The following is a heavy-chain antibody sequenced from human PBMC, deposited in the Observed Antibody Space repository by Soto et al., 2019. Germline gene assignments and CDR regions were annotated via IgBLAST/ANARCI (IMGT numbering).Heavy chain of an antibody. Sequence: SETLSLTCTVSGGSISPFYWSWVRQPPGKGLEWIGYLYYSGNTNYNPSLKSRVTISVDASKNQVSLRLTSVTAADTAVYYCARVGGVAARTFDYWGQGAVVTVSS. J-gene: IGHJ4*02. D-gene: IGHD2-15*01. CDR3: ARVGGVAARTFDY. CDR2: LYYSGNT. V-gene: IGHV4-59*01. CDR1: GGSISPFY.